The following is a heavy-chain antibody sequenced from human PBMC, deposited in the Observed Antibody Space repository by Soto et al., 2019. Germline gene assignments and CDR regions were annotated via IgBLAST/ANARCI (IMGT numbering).Heavy chain of an antibody. CDR1: GFTFKDYL. CDR3: ARGTVTPGLDY. V-gene: IGHV3-7*04. Sequence: EVQLVESGGGLVQAWGALRLFLSAFGFTFKDYLMNLLPQASGKGLEWMANIKEDGSEKYYVDSVRGRFTISRDNAKNSLYLQMNSLRAEDTAVYYCARGTVTPGLDYWGQGTLVTVSS. J-gene: IGHJ4*02. CDR2: IKEDGSEK. D-gene: IGHD4-17*01.